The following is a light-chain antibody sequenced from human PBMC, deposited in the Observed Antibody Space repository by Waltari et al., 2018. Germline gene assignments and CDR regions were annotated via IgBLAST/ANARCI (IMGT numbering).Light chain of an antibody. V-gene: IGLV4-69*01. CDR1: SGHSNYP. CDR3: QTWGSGTVV. J-gene: IGLJ2*01. CDR2: LNSDGSH. Sequence: QLLLTQSPPASASLGASVKLTCTLNSGHSNYPVAWHQQQPEKGPRSLMLLNSDGSHIRGDGIPVRFSGSTSGAERYFTISSLQSDDEADYYCQTWGSGTVVFGGGTKLTVL.